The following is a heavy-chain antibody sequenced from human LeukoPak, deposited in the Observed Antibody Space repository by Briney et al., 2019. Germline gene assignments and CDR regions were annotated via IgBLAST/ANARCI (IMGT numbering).Heavy chain of an antibody. Sequence: GGSLRLSCAASGFTFSSYAMHWVRQAPGKGLEWVAVISYDGSNKYYADSVKGRFTISRDNSKNTLYLQMNSLRAEDTAVYYCARDGIVGAYYPRGAFDIWGQGTMVTVSS. V-gene: IGHV3-30-3*01. CDR2: ISYDGSNK. D-gene: IGHD1-26*01. J-gene: IGHJ3*02. CDR1: GFTFSSYA. CDR3: ARDGIVGAYYPRGAFDI.